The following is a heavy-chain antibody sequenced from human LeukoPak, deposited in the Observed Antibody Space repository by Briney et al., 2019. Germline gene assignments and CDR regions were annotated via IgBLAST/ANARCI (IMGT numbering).Heavy chain of an antibody. CDR2: IYTSGST. CDR3: ARVRGDYNWFDP. CDR1: GGSISSSSYY. J-gene: IGHJ5*02. Sequence: SETLSLTCTVSGGSISSSSYYWGWIRQPPGKGLEWIGRIYTSGSTNYNPSLKSRVTMSVDTSKNQFSLKLSSVTAADTAVYYCARVRGDYNWFDPWGQGTLVTVSS. D-gene: IGHD3-3*01. V-gene: IGHV4-61*05.